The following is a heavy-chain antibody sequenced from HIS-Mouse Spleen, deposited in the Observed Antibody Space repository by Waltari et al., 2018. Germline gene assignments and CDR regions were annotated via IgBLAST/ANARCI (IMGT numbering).Heavy chain of an antibody. CDR3: AREIPYSSSWYDWYFDL. Sequence: QLQLQESGPGLVKPSETLSLTCTVSGGSISSSSYYWGWIRQPPGKGLEWIGSIYYSGRRYYNPALKSRLTISVYTSKNQCSLKLSSVTAADTAVYYCAREIPYSSSWYDWYFDLWGRGTLVTVSS. V-gene: IGHV4-39*07. J-gene: IGHJ2*01. CDR1: GGSISSSSYY. D-gene: IGHD6-13*01. CDR2: IYYSGRR.